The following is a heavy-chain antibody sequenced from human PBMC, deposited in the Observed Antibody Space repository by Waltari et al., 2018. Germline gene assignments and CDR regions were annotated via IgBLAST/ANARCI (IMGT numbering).Heavy chain of an antibody. CDR2: ITPIFGTT. D-gene: IGHD3-3*01. Sequence: QVQLVQSGAAVKKPGSSVKVSCKASGGTFSSYAISWVRPDPGHGLEWMGGITPIFGTTTYAKKFQGRVTITAEESTSTAYMELSSLRSEDTAVYDCANSFDDSDFDYWGQGTLVTVSS. V-gene: IGHV1-69*12. J-gene: IGHJ4*02. CDR3: ANSFDDSDFDY. CDR1: GGTFSSYA.